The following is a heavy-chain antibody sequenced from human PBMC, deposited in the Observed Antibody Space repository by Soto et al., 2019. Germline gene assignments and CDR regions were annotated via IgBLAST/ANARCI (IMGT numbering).Heavy chain of an antibody. CDR2: LTNGGGKT. V-gene: IGHV3-23*01. CDR3: AKHAEATLRLGYAY. D-gene: IGHD3-16*01. J-gene: IGHJ4*02. CDR1: GFTFSSYA. Sequence: EVQLLESGGGLVQPGGSLRLSCAASGFTFSSYAMRWVRQAPGKGLEWVSALTNGGGKTFYADSVKGRFTISRDNSKYSRKWQMSSLRAGETVVEFWAKHAEATLRLGYAYWGQGTRVTFSS.